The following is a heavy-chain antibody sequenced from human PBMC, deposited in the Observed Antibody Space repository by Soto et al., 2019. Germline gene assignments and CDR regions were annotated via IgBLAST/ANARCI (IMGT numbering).Heavy chain of an antibody. CDR3: ARAFAGGELLWFGEGRAFDI. V-gene: IGHV1-8*01. Sequence: QVQLVQSGAEVKKPGASVKVSCKASGYTFTSYDINWVRQATGQGLEWMGWMNPNSGNTGYAQKFQGRVTMTRNTSIGTAYMELSSLRSEDTAVYYCARAFAGGELLWFGEGRAFDIWGQGTMVTVSS. CDR1: GYTFTSYD. CDR2: MNPNSGNT. D-gene: IGHD3-10*01. J-gene: IGHJ3*02.